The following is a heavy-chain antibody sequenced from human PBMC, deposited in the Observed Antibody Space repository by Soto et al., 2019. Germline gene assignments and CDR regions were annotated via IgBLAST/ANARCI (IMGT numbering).Heavy chain of an antibody. Sequence: PSETLSLTCAVYGGSFSGYYWSWIRQPPGMGLEWIGEINHSGSTNYNPSLKSRVTISVDTSKNQFSLKLSSVTAADTAVYYCARGGTAMVFGFYYYGMDVWGQGTTVTV. CDR2: INHSGST. V-gene: IGHV4-34*01. J-gene: IGHJ6*02. D-gene: IGHD5-18*01. CDR1: GGSFSGYY. CDR3: ARGGTAMVFGFYYYGMDV.